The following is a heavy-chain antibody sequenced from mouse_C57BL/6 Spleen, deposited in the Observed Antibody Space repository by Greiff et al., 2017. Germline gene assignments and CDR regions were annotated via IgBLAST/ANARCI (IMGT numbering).Heavy chain of an antibody. CDR3: ARTGYDYTWFAY. CDR2: IHPNSGST. D-gene: IGHD2-4*01. J-gene: IGHJ3*01. Sequence: QVQLKQPGAELVKPGASVKLSCKASGYTFTSYWMHWVKQRPGQGLEWIGMIHPNSGSTNYNEKFKSKATLTVDKSSSTAYMQLSSLTSEDSAVYCCARTGYDYTWFAYWGEGTLVTVSA. V-gene: IGHV1-64*01. CDR1: GYTFTSYW.